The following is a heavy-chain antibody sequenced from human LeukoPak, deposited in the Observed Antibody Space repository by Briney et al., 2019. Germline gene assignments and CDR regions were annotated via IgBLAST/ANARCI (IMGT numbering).Heavy chain of an antibody. CDR1: GGSISSYY. Sequence: SETLSLTCTVSGGSISSYYWSRIRQPPGKGLEWIGYMYYTGSTNYNPSLKSRVTMSVDTSKNQFSLKLSSVTAADTAVYYCAAITMVRGGTDYYGMDVWGQGTTVTVSS. CDR3: AAITMVRGGTDYYGMDV. V-gene: IGHV4-59*12. J-gene: IGHJ6*02. D-gene: IGHD3-10*01. CDR2: MYYTGST.